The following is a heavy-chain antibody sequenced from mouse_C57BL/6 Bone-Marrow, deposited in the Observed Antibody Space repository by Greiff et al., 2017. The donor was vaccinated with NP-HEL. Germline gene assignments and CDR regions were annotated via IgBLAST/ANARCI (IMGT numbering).Heavy chain of an antibody. D-gene: IGHD4-1*01. CDR1: GYTFTDHT. V-gene: IGHV1-78*01. Sequence: VQLQQSDAELVKPGASVKISCKVSGYTFTDHTIHWLKQRPEQGLEWIGYIYPRDGSTKYNEKFKGKATLTADKSSSTAYMQLNSLTSEYASVDYCASRSCVASWDDYWGKGTTLTVSS. CDR2: IYPRDGST. CDR3: ASRSCVASWDDY. J-gene: IGHJ2*01.